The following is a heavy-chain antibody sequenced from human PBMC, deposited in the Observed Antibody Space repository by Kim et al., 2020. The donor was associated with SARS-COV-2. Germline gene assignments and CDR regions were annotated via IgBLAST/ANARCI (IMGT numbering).Heavy chain of an antibody. CDR1: GFTFSSYA. J-gene: IGHJ4*02. V-gene: IGHV3-23*01. CDR2: ISGSGGST. CDR3: AKAPYSGSYYRGDY. D-gene: IGHD1-26*01. Sequence: GGSLRLSCAASGFTFSSYAMSWVRQAPGKGLEWVSAISGSGGSTYYADSVKGRFTISRDNSKNTLYLQMNSLRAEDTAVYYCAKAPYSGSYYRGDYWGQGPRVTVPS.